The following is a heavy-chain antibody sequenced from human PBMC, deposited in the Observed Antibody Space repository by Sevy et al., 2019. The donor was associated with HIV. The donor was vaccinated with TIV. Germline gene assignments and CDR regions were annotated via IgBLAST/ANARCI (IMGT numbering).Heavy chain of an antibody. CDR2: INHSGST. J-gene: IGHJ6*02. Sequence: ETLSLTCAVYGGSFSGYYWSWIRQPPGKGLEWIGEINHSGSTNYNPSLKSRVTISVDTSKNQFSLKLSSVTAADTAVYYCARGPLLRYFDWVGALMGDYYYGMDVWGQGTTVTVSS. CDR1: GGSFSGYY. D-gene: IGHD3-9*01. V-gene: IGHV4-34*01. CDR3: ARGPLLRYFDWVGALMGDYYYGMDV.